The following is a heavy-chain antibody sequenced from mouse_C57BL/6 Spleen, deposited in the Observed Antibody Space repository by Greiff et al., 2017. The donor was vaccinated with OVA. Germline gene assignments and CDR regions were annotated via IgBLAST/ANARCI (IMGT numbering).Heavy chain of an antibody. D-gene: IGHD1-1*01. V-gene: IGHV1-26*01. CDR3: ANYGSSYWYFDV. J-gene: IGHJ1*03. CDR1: GYTFTDYY. CDR2: INPNNGGT. Sequence: VQLQQSGPELVQPGASVKISCKASGYTFTDYYMNWVKQSHGKSLEWIGDINPNNGGTSYNQKFKGKATLTVDKSSSTAYMELRSLTSEDSAVYYCANYGSSYWYFDVWGTGTTVTVSS.